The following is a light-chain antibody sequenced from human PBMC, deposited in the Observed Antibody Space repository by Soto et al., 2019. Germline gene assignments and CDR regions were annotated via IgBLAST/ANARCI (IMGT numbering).Light chain of an antibody. J-gene: IGKJ2*01. CDR2: DAS. Sequence: DIVLTQSPATLSLSPGERATLSCGASQTVSSSYLAWYQKKPGLAPRLLIYDASGMASGIPDKFSGNGSVTNFTLTISRLEPEDFAVYYCQQYGRSTYTFGQGTKLEIK. V-gene: IGKV3D-20*01. CDR1: QTVSSSY. CDR3: QQYGRSTYT.